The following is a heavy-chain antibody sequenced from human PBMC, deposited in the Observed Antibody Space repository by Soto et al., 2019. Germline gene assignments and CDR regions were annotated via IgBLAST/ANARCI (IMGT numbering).Heavy chain of an antibody. J-gene: IGHJ6*02. CDR2: ISYDGSNK. D-gene: IGHD3-3*01. CDR3: AKDVLRFLEWLAFYGMDV. Sequence: QVQLVESGGGVVQPGRSLRLSCAASGFTFSSYGMHWVRQAPGKGLECVAVISYDGSNKYYADSVKGRFTISRDNSKNTLYVQMNSLRVEDTAVYYCAKDVLRFLEWLAFYGMDVWGQGTTVTVSS. CDR1: GFTFSSYG. V-gene: IGHV3-30*18.